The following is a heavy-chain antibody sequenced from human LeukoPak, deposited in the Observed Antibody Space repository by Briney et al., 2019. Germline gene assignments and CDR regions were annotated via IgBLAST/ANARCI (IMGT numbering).Heavy chain of an antibody. CDR1: GYTFTGHY. CDR2: ISAYNGNT. Sequence: ASVKVSCKPSGYTFTGHYIHWVRQAPGQGLEWMGWISAYNGNTNYAQKLQGRVTMTTDTSTSTAYMELRSLRSDDTAVYYCARGGQYYDSSGYCPDYWGQGTLVTVSS. CDR3: ARGGQYYDSSGYCPDY. V-gene: IGHV1-18*04. D-gene: IGHD3-22*01. J-gene: IGHJ4*02.